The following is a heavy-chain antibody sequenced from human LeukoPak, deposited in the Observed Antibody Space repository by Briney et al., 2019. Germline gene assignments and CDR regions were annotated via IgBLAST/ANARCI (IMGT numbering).Heavy chain of an antibody. Sequence: GGSLRLSCAASGFTFSSYAMSWVRQAPGKGLEWVSAISGSGGSTYYADSVKGRFTIPRDNSKNTLYLQMNSLRAEDTAVYYCAKDRKYCSSTSCPYYFDYWGQGTLVTVSS. V-gene: IGHV3-23*01. CDR1: GFTFSSYA. CDR3: AKDRKYCSSTSCPYYFDY. CDR2: ISGSGGST. D-gene: IGHD2-2*01. J-gene: IGHJ4*02.